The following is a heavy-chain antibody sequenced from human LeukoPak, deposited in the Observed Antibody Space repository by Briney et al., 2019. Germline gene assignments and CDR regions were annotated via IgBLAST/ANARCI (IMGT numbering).Heavy chain of an antibody. Sequence: PGGSLRLSCAASGFTFSSYAMYWVRQAPGKGLEWVSGIFGSGGSTHYADSVKGRFTISRDNSKNTVYLQMNSLRAEDTAVYYCATPAVRGVIISQHGGQGTLVTVSS. V-gene: IGHV3-23*01. D-gene: IGHD3-10*01. CDR2: IFGSGGST. J-gene: IGHJ4*02. CDR1: GFTFSSYA. CDR3: ATPAVRGVIISQH.